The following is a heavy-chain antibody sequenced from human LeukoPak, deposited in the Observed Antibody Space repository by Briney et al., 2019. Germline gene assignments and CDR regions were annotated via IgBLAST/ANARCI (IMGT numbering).Heavy chain of an antibody. J-gene: IGHJ4*02. Sequence: GGSLRLSCAASGFTFSSYWMSWVRQAPGKGLEWVANIKQDGSEKYYVDSVKGRFTISRDNAKNSLYLQMNSLRSEDTAEYYCARGMGTNIVVVVAADFDYWGQGTLVTVSS. V-gene: IGHV3-7*03. CDR2: IKQDGSEK. D-gene: IGHD2-15*01. CDR1: GFTFSSYW. CDR3: ARGMGTNIVVVVAADFDY.